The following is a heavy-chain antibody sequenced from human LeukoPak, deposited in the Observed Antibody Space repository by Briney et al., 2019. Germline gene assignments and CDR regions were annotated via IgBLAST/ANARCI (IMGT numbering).Heavy chain of an antibody. CDR3: ARDHYYDSSGQRIDY. V-gene: IGHV4-4*07. J-gene: IGHJ4*02. CDR1: GGSLSSYY. D-gene: IGHD3-22*01. Sequence: SETLSLTCTVSGGSLSSYYWSWIRQPAGKGLEWIGRIYTSGSTNYNPSLKSRVTMSVDTSKNQFSLKLSSVTAADTAVYYCARDHYYDSSGQRIDYWGQGTLVTVSS. CDR2: IYTSGST.